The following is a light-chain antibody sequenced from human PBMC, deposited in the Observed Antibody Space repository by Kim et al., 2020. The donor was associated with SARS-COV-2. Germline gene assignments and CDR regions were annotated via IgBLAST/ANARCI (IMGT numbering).Light chain of an antibody. CDR2: QDK. V-gene: IGLV3-1*01. CDR3: PAWDSSTHNYV. J-gene: IGLJ1*01. Sequence: PGHTARITCSSNKVEEKYVSCQQQKPGQPPAVGIYQDKQRHSGIPDRCSGSKYGNTDTLTNSGTQDMDEADYYCPAWDSSTHNYVFGAGAKVTVL. CDR1: KVEEKY.